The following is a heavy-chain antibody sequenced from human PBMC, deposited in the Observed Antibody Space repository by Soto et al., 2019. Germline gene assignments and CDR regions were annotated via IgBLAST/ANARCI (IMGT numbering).Heavy chain of an antibody. CDR3: VRVNGYTYGPFDN. CDR1: GFSFENYG. CDR2: MWFNGSVR. D-gene: IGHD5-18*01. J-gene: IGHJ4*02. V-gene: IGHV3-33*01. Sequence: QVQLVESGGGVVQPGRSLRLSCAASGFSFENYGMHWVRHAPGKGLEWVAAMWFNGSVRKYGDSVKGRFTISRDNSKNTVFLQMSSLSAEDTAVYYCVRVNGYTYGPFDNWGQGTLVTVSS.